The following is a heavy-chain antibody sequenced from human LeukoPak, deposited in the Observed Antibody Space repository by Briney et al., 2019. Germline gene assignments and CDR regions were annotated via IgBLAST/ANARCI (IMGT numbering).Heavy chain of an antibody. J-gene: IGHJ4*02. V-gene: IGHV1-2*02. D-gene: IGHD5-24*01. CDR3: ARDRYGDGFAHLDY. CDR2: ITPSGGT. Sequence: ASVKVSCKASGYTFTSYAIHWVRQAPGQGLEWMGWITPSGGTNYPQKFQGRVAITWDTSITTAYMNLSRLTSDDTAVYYCARDRYGDGFAHLDYWGQGALVTVSS. CDR1: GYTFTSYA.